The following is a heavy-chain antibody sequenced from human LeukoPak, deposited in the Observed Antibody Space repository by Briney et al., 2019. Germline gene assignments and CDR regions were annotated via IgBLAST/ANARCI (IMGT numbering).Heavy chain of an antibody. CDR1: GGSINSYY. D-gene: IGHD6-19*01. Sequence: SANPSLPSTVSGGSINSYYWSWIRQPPGKGLEWIGDIYYSGYTNYNPSLKSRVTISVDTSKNQFSLKLSSVTAADTAVYYCASSKTNGDSSGWYAWFDSWGQGTLVTVSS. CDR2: IYYSGYT. J-gene: IGHJ5*01. V-gene: IGHV4-59*01. CDR3: ASSKTNGDSSGWYAWFDS.